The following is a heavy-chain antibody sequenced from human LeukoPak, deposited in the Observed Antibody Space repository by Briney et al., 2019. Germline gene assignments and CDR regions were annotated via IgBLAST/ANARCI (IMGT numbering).Heavy chain of an antibody. CDR3: ARSQVSMIVVDWFDP. Sequence: SVKVSCKASGYTFTNYGISWVRQAPGQGLEWMGRIIPILGIANYAQKFQGRVTITADKSTSTAYMELSSLRSEDTAVYYCARSQVSMIVVDWFDPWGQGTLVTVSS. CDR2: IIPILGIA. D-gene: IGHD3-22*01. J-gene: IGHJ5*02. V-gene: IGHV1-69*04. CDR1: GYTFTNYG.